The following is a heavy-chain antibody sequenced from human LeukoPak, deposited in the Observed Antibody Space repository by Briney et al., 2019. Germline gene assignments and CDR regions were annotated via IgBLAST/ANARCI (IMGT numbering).Heavy chain of an antibody. J-gene: IGHJ4*02. CDR3: ARDAGYSYGNYYFDY. Sequence: ASVKVSCKASGYTFTSYGISWVRQAPGQGLEWMGWISAYNGNTNYAQKFQGRVTITADKSTSTAYMELSSLRSEDTAVYYCARDAGYSYGNYYFDYWGQGTLVTVSS. CDR1: GYTFTSYG. D-gene: IGHD5-18*01. CDR2: ISAYNGNT. V-gene: IGHV1-18*01.